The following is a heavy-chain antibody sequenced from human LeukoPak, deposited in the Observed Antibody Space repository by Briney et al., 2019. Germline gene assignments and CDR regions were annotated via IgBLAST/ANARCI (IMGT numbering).Heavy chain of an antibody. CDR1: GGSISSYY. CDR2: IYYSGST. J-gene: IGHJ4*02. D-gene: IGHD3-3*01. CDR3: ARATPGFNYDFWSGYYTYLDY. Sequence: SETLSLTCTVSGGSISSYYWSWIRQPPGKGLEWIGYIYYSGSTNYNPSLKSRVTISVYTSKNQFSLKLSSVTAADTAVYYCARATPGFNYDFWSGYYTYLDYWGQGTLVTVSS. V-gene: IGHV4-59*01.